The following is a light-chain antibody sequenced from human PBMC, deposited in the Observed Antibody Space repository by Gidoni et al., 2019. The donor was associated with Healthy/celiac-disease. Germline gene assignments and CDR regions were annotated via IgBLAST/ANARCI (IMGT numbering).Light chain of an antibody. CDR1: QSVSSSY. CDR2: GAS. V-gene: IGKV3-20*01. J-gene: IGKJ1*01. CDR3: QQYGSSSWT. Sequence: EIVLTQSPGTLSFSPGERATLSCRASQSVSSSYLAWYQQKPGQAPRLLIYGASSRATGIPDRFSGSGSVTDFTLTISRLEPEDFAVYYCQQYGSSSWTFGQGTKVEIK.